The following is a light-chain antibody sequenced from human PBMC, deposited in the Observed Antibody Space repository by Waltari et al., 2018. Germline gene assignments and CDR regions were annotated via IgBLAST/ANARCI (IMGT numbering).Light chain of an antibody. CDR3: QSYDNSPYVI. J-gene: IGLJ2*01. CDR1: SSHIGAGSD. CDR2: GNT. Sequence: QSVLTQPPSVSGAPGQRVTISCTGSSSHIGAGSDVHWYQQLPGTAPKLLIYGNTNRPSGVPDRFSGSKSGTSASLAITGLQAEDEADYYCQSYDNSPYVIFGGGTKLTVL. V-gene: IGLV1-40*01.